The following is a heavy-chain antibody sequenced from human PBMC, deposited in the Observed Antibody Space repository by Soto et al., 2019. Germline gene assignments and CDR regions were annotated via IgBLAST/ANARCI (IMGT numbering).Heavy chain of an antibody. CDR2: ISAYNGNT. J-gene: IGHJ4*02. CDR1: GYTFTSYG. Sequence: ASVKLYCKTSGYTFTSYGISWVRQAPGQGLEWMGWISAYNGNTNYAQKLQGRVTMTTDTSTSTAYMELRSLRSDDTAVYYCARGPCSSTSCRTNYFDYWGQGTLVTVSS. V-gene: IGHV1-18*01. CDR3: ARGPCSSTSCRTNYFDY. D-gene: IGHD2-2*01.